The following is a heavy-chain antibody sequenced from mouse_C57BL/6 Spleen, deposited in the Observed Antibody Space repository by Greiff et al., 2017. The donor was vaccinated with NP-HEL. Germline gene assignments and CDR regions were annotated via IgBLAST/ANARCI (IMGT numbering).Heavy chain of an antibody. Sequence: QVQLKQSGAELVRPGTSVKVSCKASGYAFTNYLIEWVKQRPGQGLEWIGVINPGSGGTNYNEKFKGKATLTADKSSSTAYMQLSSLTSEDSAVYFCARPDYYGSSYVSDYWGQGTTLTVSS. V-gene: IGHV1-54*01. CDR2: INPGSGGT. CDR1: GYAFTNYL. CDR3: ARPDYYGSSYVSDY. D-gene: IGHD1-1*01. J-gene: IGHJ2*01.